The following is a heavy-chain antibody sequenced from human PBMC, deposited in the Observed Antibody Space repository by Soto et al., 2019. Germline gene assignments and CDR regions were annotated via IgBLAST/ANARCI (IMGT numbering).Heavy chain of an antibody. J-gene: IGHJ4*02. V-gene: IGHV4-39*02. CDR2: MFSTGSS. CDR1: GGSISNTSYF. CDR3: ASRYYHLSEGYRYYESFYLDK. Sequence: SETLSLTCAVSGGSISNTSYFRGWIRQPPGKGLEWVGNMFSTGSSTYNPSLKGRITISVDTSKNHFSLRLYSMTASDTAVYFCASRYYHLSEGYRYYESFYLDKWGQGTLVTVS. D-gene: IGHD3-10*01.